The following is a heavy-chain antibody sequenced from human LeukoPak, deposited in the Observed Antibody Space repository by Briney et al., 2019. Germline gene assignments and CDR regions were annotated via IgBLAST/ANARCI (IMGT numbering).Heavy chain of an antibody. J-gene: IGHJ4*02. CDR2: INPRGGST. V-gene: IGHV1-46*01. Sequence: GASVKVSCKASGYIFTTYYMHWLRQAPGQGPEWMGIINPRGGSTDYAQKFQGRVTITRNTSISTAYMELSSLRSEDTAVYYCARASRVSRPNWNYFSMGYWGQGTLVTVSS. CDR3: ARASRVSRPNWNYFSMGY. CDR1: GYIFTTYY. D-gene: IGHD1-7*01.